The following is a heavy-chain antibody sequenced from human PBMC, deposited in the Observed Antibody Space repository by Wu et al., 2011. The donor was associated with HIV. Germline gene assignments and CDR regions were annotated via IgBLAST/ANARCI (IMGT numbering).Heavy chain of an antibody. Sequence: QVQLVQSGAEVKKPGSSVKVSCKASGYTFTTYYMHWVRQAPGQGLKWMGVINSSGGSTTYAQTFQGRVTMTRDTSTSTVYMELSSLKASDTAMYYCARRNSYAIDYWGQGNPGSPSPQ. J-gene: IGHJ4*02. D-gene: IGHD5-18*01. CDR2: INSSGGST. CDR3: ARRNSYAIDY. CDR1: GYTFTTYY. V-gene: IGHV1-46*01.